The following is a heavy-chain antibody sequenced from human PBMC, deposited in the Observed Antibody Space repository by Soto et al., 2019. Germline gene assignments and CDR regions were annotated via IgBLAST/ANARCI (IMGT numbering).Heavy chain of an antibody. CDR3: ARGNVRGGCLDY. CDR1: GYTCSTYA. D-gene: IGHD3-10*01. Sequence: QVQLVQSGAEERKPGASVKVSCKASGYTCSTYAMHWVRRAPGQSLEWMGWFNGGNGNIKYSQKFEGRVTITTDTAASTAYMELNMLRSEDTAVYYCARGNVRGGCLDYWGQGTLVSVSS. V-gene: IGHV1-3*05. CDR2: FNGGNGNI. J-gene: IGHJ4*02.